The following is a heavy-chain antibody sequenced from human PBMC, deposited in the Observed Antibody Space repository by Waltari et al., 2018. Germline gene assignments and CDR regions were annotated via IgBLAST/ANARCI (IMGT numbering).Heavy chain of an antibody. CDR1: GFTFSSYA. CDR2: ISSGDST. J-gene: IGHJ4*02. D-gene: IGHD2-21*01. CDR3: AAPGLFSYFDY. Sequence: EVQLVESGGGLAKPGGSLRLSCAASGFTFSSYAMHWVRQAPGKGLEWVSAISSGDSTYYADSVRGRLTISRDNSKNTLSLQMNSLRAEDTAVYYCAAPGLFSYFDYWGQGVLVTVSS. V-gene: IGHV3-23*04.